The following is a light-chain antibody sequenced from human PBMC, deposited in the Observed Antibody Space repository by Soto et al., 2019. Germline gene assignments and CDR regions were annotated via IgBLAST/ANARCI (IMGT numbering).Light chain of an antibody. CDR3: QSYASSWV. V-gene: IGLV1-40*01. CDR2: GNS. J-gene: IGLJ3*02. CDR1: SSNIGAGYD. Sequence: QSVLSQPPSVSGAPGQRVTISCTGSSSNIGAGYDVHWYQQLPGTAPKLLIYGNSNRPSGVPDRFSGSKSGTSASLAITGLQAEDEADYYCQSYASSWVFGGGTNLTVL.